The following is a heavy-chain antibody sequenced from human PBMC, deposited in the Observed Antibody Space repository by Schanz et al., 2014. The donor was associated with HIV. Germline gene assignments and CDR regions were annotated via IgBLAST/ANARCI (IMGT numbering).Heavy chain of an antibody. CDR1: FFPFNGSF. CDR2: ISYDGSKK. D-gene: IGHD3-22*01. CDR3: ATAHYESNIPYF. J-gene: IGHJ4*02. V-gene: IGHV3-30*03. Sequence: QGQLVESCFFFFLPFLSLILSFQAPFFPFNGSFLPFCLPSPFKGLECVAVISYDGSKKYYADSVKGRFTISRDNSKNTLFLQMNSLRAEDTAFYYCATAHYESNIPYFWGQGTLVTVSS.